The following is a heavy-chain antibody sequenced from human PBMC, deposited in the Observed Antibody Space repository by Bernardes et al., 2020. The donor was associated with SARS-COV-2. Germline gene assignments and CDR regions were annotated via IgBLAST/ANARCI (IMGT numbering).Heavy chain of an antibody. J-gene: IGHJ2*01. CDR1: GFSLNTSGAG. D-gene: IGHD1-26*01. CDR2: IYWDNDK. Sequence: SGPTLVKPTQALTLTCTFSGFSLNTSGAGVGWIRQPPGKGLEWLALIYWDNDKRHSPSLKNRLTITKDTSKNQVVLTMSNVDPVDTATYYCAHRFAWGPTGWYFDFWGRGTLVTVSS. CDR3: AHRFAWGPTGWYFDF. V-gene: IGHV2-5*02.